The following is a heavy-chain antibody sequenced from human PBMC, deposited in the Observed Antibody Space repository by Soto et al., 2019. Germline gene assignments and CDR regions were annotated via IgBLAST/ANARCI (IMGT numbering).Heavy chain of an antibody. CDR3: AKGAGLLPASGGWYNGLDL. CDR2: ISADGAGT. J-gene: IGHJ5*02. D-gene: IGHD2-15*01. CDR1: EFTFSNYA. Sequence: EVQLLESGGGLVQPGGSLRLSCTASEFTFSNYAMSWVRQAPGKGLEWVSGISADGAGTYYAESGKGRFTISRDNSETLLFVKMNTVRAEDTAVYYCAKGAGLLPASGGWYNGLDLWGQGTLVAVSS. V-gene: IGHV3-23*01.